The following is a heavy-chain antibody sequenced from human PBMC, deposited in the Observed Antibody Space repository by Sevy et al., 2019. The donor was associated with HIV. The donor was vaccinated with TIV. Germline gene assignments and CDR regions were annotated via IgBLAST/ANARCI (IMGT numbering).Heavy chain of an antibody. CDR3: ARDDHWAFDY. V-gene: IGHV3-48*01. J-gene: IGHJ4*02. CDR2: ISSSSGTI. Sequence: GGSLRLSCVTSGFRFSSYSMNWVRQAPGKGLEWVSYISSSSGTIRYADSVKGRLTISRDNAKNSLFLQMNSLRAEDTAVYYCARDDHWAFDYWGQGALVTVSS. D-gene: IGHD7-27*01. CDR1: GFRFSSYS.